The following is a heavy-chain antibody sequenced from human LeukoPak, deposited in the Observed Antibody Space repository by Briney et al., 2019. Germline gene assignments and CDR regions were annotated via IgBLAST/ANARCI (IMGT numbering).Heavy chain of an antibody. J-gene: IGHJ3*02. CDR3: ARGFRTYSGNSGDAFDI. CDR2: IYPGDSDT. D-gene: IGHD4-23*01. CDR1: GYIFTSNW. V-gene: IGHV5-51*01. Sequence: GESLKISCKGSGYIFTSNWIGWVRQLPGKGLEWMGIIYPGDSDTRYSPSFQGQVTISADKSISTAYLQWSSLKASDTAMYYCARGFRTYSGNSGDAFDIWGQGTMVTVSS.